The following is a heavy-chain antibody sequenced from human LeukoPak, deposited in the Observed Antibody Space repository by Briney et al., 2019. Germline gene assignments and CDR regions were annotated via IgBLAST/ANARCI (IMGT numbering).Heavy chain of an antibody. CDR3: ARGVTTVTRAEYFQH. CDR2: IIPIFGTA. D-gene: IGHD4-11*01. J-gene: IGHJ1*01. Sequence: SVKVSCKASGGTFSSYAISWVRQAPGQGLEWMGGIIPIFGTANYAQKFQGRVTITADKSTSTAYMELSSLRSEDTAVYYCARGVTTVTRAEYFQHWGQGTLVTVSS. CDR1: GGTFSSYA. V-gene: IGHV1-69*06.